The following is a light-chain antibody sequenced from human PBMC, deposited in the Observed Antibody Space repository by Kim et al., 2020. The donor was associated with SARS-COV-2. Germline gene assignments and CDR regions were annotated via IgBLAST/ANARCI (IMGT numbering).Light chain of an antibody. CDR2: EGS. V-gene: IGLV2-23*01. CDR1: SSDVGSYNL. J-gene: IGLJ2*01. CDR3: CSYAGSSSVV. Sequence: QSALTQPASVSGSPGQSITISCTGTSSDVGSYNLVSWYQQHPGKAPKLMIYEGSKRPSGVSNRFSGSKSGNTASQTISGLQAEDEADYYCCSYAGSSSVVFGGGTQLTVL.